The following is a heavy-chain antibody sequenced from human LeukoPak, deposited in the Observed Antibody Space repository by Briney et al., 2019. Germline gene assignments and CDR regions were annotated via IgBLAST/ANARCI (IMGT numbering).Heavy chain of an antibody. V-gene: IGHV3-33*06. J-gene: IGHJ4*02. CDR1: GFTFSSYG. Sequence: GGSLRLSCAASGFTFSSYGMHWVRQAPGKGLEWVAVIWYDGSNKYYADSVKGRFTISRDNSKNTLYLQMNSLRAEDTAVYYCAKDTPVGHFDYWGQGTLVTVSS. CDR3: AKDTPVGHFDY. CDR2: IWYDGSNK. D-gene: IGHD1-26*01.